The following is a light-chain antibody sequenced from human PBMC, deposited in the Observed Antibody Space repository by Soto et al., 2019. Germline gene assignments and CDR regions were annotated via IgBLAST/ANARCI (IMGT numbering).Light chain of an antibody. CDR1: TSDVGGYNY. J-gene: IGLJ1*01. CDR2: EVN. Sequence: QSVLTQPRSVSGSPGQSVTISCTGTTSDVGGYNYVSWYQHHPGKAPKFMMYEVNKRPSGVPDRFSGSKSGNTASLTISGLQADDEADYYCCSYAGSYTYGFGTGTKVTVL. CDR3: CSYAGSYTYG. V-gene: IGLV2-11*01.